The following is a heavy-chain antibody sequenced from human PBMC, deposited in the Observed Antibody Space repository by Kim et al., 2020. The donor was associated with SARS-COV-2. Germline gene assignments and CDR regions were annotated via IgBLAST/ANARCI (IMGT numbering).Heavy chain of an antibody. V-gene: IGHV3-30*18. CDR1: GFTFNKYA. D-gene: IGHD2-15*01. CDR3: AKDASYCSGGSCYWFDH. Sequence: GGSLRLSCVASGFTFNKYAMHWVRQAPGKGLEWVAVLSYDGNLHYYADSVKGRFTISRDNSNNTLYLQMNSLRVDDTAMYFCAKDASYCSGGSCYWFDHWGQGTLVTVSS. J-gene: IGHJ5*02. CDR2: LSYDGNLH.